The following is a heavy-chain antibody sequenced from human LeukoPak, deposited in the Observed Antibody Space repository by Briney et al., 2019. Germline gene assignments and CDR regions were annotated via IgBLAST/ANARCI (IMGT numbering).Heavy chain of an antibody. CDR3: ARSRRVGNGEYPDY. CDR2: INPNTGDT. D-gene: IGHD3-10*01. CDR1: GYTFTGYY. V-gene: IGHV1-2*02. Sequence: ASVKVSCKTSGYTFTGYYMHWVRKTPGQGLEWMGWINPNTGDTNYGRKFQGRVTMTRDTSINTAYMELRSLRSDDTAVYYCARSRRVGNGEYPDYWGQGTLVTVSS. J-gene: IGHJ4*02.